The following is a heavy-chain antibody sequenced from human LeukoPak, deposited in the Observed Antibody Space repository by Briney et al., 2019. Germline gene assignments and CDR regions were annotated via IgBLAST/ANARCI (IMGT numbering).Heavy chain of an antibody. CDR1: GFTVSSNY. CDR3: ARVAVAAVAFDI. V-gene: IGHV3-53*01. CDR2: IYSGGST. Sequence: GGSLRLSYAASGFTVSSNYMSWVRQAPGKGLEWVSVIYSGGSTYYADSVKGRFTISRDNSKNTLYLQMNSLRAEDTAVYYCARVAVAAVAFDIWGQGTMVTVSS. J-gene: IGHJ3*02. D-gene: IGHD6-19*01.